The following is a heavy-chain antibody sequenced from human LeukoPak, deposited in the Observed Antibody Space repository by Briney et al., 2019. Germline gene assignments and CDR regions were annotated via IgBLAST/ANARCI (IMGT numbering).Heavy chain of an antibody. J-gene: IGHJ4*02. D-gene: IGHD6-19*01. V-gene: IGHV4-34*01. CDR3: ASTKLGYSSGWH. CDR1: GGSFSGYY. CDR2: IYYSGST. Sequence: PSETLSLTCGVSGGSFSGYYWTWIRQPPGKGLEWIGNIYYSGSTYYNSSLKSRVTISVDTSKNQFSLKLSSVTASDTAIYYCASTKLGYSSGWHWGQGTLVTVSS.